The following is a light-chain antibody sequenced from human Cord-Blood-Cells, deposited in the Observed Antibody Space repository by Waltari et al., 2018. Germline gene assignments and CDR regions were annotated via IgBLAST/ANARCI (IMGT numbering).Light chain of an antibody. CDR3: QSYDSSNHWV. V-gene: IGLV6-57*01. J-gene: IGLJ3*02. CDR2: EVN. Sequence: NFMLTQPHSVSESPGKTVTISCTRSRGSIASNYVQCYQQRPGSSPTTVIYEVNQRPSGVPDRFSGSIDSSSNSASLTISGLKTEDEADYYCQSYDSSNHWVFGGGTKLTVL. CDR1: RGSIASNY.